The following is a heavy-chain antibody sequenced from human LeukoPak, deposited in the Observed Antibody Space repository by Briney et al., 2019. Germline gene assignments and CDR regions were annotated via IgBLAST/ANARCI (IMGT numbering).Heavy chain of an antibody. J-gene: IGHJ5*02. D-gene: IGHD3-22*01. CDR2: IYYSGST. Sequence: SETLSLTCTVSGGSISSYYWSRIRQPPGKGLEWIGYIYYSGSTNYNPSLKSRVTISVDTSKNQFSLKLSSVTAADTAVYYCARSPLNYYDSSGYYLWGQGTLVTVSS. V-gene: IGHV4-59*01. CDR1: GGSISSYY. CDR3: ARSPLNYYDSSGYYL.